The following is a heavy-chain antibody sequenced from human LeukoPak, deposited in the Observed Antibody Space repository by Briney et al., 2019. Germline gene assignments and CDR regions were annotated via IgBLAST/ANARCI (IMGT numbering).Heavy chain of an antibody. CDR3: ARAVGSIDY. CDR2: IYYSGST. Sequence: SETLSLTCTVSGGSISSYYWSWIRQPPGKGLGWIGYIYYSGSTNYNPSLKSRVTISVDTSKNQFSLKLSSVTAADTAVYYCARAVGSIDYWGQGTLVTVSS. J-gene: IGHJ4*02. D-gene: IGHD2-15*01. CDR1: GGSISSYY. V-gene: IGHV4-59*12.